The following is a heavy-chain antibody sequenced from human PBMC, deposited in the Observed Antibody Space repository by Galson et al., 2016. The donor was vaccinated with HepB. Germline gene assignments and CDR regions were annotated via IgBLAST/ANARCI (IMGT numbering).Heavy chain of an antibody. CDR3: ARGLWIGGWDLYYFDH. V-gene: IGHV1-8*01. CDR2: MSPSCGNT. J-gene: IGHJ4*02. D-gene: IGHD6-19*01. CDR1: GYTFTSYD. Sequence: SVKVSCKASGYTFTSYDINWVRQATGQGPEWIGWMSPSCGNTGYAQKFQGRVTMTRDTSISTAYMELSSLRSEDAAVYYCARGLWIGGWDLYYFDHWGQGTLVTVSS.